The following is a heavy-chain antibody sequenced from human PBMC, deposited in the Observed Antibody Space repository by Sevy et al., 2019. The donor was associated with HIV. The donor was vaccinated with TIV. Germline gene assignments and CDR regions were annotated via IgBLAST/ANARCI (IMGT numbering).Heavy chain of an antibody. V-gene: IGHV3-23*01. CDR1: GFTFSKYS. J-gene: IGHJ4*02. CDR3: AREGCTKPHDY. D-gene: IGHD2-8*01. CDR2: LSFGCGEI. Sequence: GGSLRLSCAASGFTFSKYSMNWVRQPPGKGLEWVSTLSFGCGEINYADSVKGRFTISRDNSKSSVYLQMNNLRPKDTAVYYCAREGCTKPHDYWGQGTLVTVSS.